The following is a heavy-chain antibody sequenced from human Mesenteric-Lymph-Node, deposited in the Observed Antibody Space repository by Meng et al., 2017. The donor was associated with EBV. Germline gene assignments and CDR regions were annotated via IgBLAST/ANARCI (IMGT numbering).Heavy chain of an antibody. D-gene: IGHD3-22*01. J-gene: IGHJ4*02. CDR1: GYNFTNYD. CDR2: MNPNSGDT. V-gene: IGHV1-8*01. Sequence: QVQLVQSGSEVKKXXSXVKVSCKTSGYNFTNYDINWVRQATGQGLEWVGWMNPNSGDTGYAQKLQGRVTMTSDTSISTAYMELSSLRSEDTAVYYCALSYYDSSGYSDWGQGTLVTVSS. CDR3: ALSYYDSSGYSD.